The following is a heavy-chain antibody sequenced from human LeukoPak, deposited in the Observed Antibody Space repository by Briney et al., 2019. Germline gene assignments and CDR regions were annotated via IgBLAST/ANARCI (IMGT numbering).Heavy chain of an antibody. J-gene: IGHJ3*02. CDR1: GFSLSTSGVG. V-gene: IGHV2-5*02. Sequence: PTLVKPTQTLTLTCIFSGFSLSTSGVGVAWIRQPPGKALEWLAVIFWDDDKRYRPSLKSRLTITKDTSKNQVVLTMTNMDPVDTATYYCARPYYYGSGYYASAFDIWGQGTMVTVSS. D-gene: IGHD3-10*01. CDR2: IFWDDDK. CDR3: ARPYYYGSGYYASAFDI.